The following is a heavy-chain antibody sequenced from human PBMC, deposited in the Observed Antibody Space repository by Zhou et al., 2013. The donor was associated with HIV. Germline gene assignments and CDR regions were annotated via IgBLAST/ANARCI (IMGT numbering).Heavy chain of an antibody. CDR3: ASVRCHVDHCYFPLLGTAFDI. Sequence: QVQLVQSGDEVKKPGASVKVSCKASGKGFPTSIVTWVRQAPGQGLEWLGWINGYNGNSRYRQNFQDRVSMSTDSATTTAYMELRSPRSDDTAVYYCASVRCHVDHCYFPLLGTAFDIWGQGQWSPSLQ. CDR1: GKGFPTSI. CDR2: INGYNGNS. J-gene: IGHJ3*02. V-gene: IGHV1-18*01. D-gene: IGHD2-15*01.